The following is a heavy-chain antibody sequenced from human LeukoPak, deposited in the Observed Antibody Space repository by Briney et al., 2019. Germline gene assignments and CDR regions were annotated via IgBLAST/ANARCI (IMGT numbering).Heavy chain of an antibody. CDR3: ARQSKYNYISSLDY. CDR2: IYPGDSDT. J-gene: IGHJ4*02. CDR1: GYSFTTYW. D-gene: IGHD5-18*01. V-gene: IGHV5-51*01. Sequence: GASLQISCKGSGYSFTTYWIVWVRQMPRKGLEWMGIIYPGDSDTRYSPSFQGQVTISVDKSISTAYVQWSSLKASDTAMYYCARQSKYNYISSLDYWGQGTLVTVSS.